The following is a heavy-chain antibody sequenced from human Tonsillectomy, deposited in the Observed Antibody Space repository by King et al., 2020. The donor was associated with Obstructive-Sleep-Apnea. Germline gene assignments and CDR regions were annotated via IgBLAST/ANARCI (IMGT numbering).Heavy chain of an antibody. J-gene: IGHJ4*02. D-gene: IGHD6-19*01. V-gene: IGHV5-10-1*03. CDR1: GYSFTTYW. CDR3: PRRLSGGSSGLYSVPFDY. CDR2: IDPTDSYS. Sequence: VQLVESGAEVKEPGESLRISCKGSGYSFTTYWINWVRQMPGKGLEWVGRIDPTDSYSHYSPSFQGHVTFSADKSSSTAYLQRSRLKASDTAIYYCPRRLSGGSSGLYSVPFDYWGQGTLVTVSS.